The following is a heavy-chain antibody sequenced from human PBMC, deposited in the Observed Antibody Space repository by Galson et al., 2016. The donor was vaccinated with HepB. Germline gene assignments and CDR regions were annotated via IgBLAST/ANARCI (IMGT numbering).Heavy chain of an antibody. Sequence: SLRLSCAASGFTFNAHWMNWVRQAPGKGLEWVANIRGDGIVSYYAESVRGRFTISRDNAKNSLYLQMNGLRVDETAVSYCSREMTGSYFDWGQGTLVTVSS. CDR2: IRGDGIVS. CDR3: SREMTGSYFD. V-gene: IGHV3-7*01. J-gene: IGHJ4*02. CDR1: GFTFNAHW. D-gene: IGHD3-10*01.